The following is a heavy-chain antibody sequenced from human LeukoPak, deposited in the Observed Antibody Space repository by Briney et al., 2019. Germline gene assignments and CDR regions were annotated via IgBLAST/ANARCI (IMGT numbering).Heavy chain of an antibody. CDR2: ISSSGSYT. V-gene: IGHV3-11*03. CDR1: GFTFRDYY. D-gene: IGHD2-21*01. Sequence: GGSLGLSCAASGFTFRDYYMSWIRQAPGKGLEWVSYISSSGSYTKKADSVEGRFTISRDNAKNSMYLQMNSLRAEDTAVYYCVRTCDAVTGAFDIWGQGTMFTVSS. CDR3: VRTCDAVTGAFDI. J-gene: IGHJ3*02.